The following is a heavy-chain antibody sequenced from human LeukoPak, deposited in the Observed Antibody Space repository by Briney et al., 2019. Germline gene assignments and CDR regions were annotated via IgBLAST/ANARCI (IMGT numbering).Heavy chain of an antibody. CDR1: GFTFSSYA. Sequence: GGSLRLSCAASGFTFSSYAMSWVRQAPGKGLEWVSAISGSGGSTYYADSVKGRFTVSRDNSKNTLYLQMNSLRAEDTAVYYCAKDTSRPRWLQFGGHDAFDIWGQGTMVTVSS. CDR2: ISGSGGST. CDR3: AKDTSRPRWLQFGGHDAFDI. J-gene: IGHJ3*02. D-gene: IGHD5-24*01. V-gene: IGHV3-23*01.